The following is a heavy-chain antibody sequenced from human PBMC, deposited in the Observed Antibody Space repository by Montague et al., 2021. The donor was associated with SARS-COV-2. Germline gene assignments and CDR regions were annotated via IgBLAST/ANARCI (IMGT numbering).Heavy chain of an antibody. CDR2: VILCGKT. CDR3: AKGSHSYETLALRSGWFDP. D-gene: IGHD5-18*01. CDR1: GASFSGYH. V-gene: IGHV4-34*01. Sequence: SETLSLTCAVYGASFSGYHCTWIRQSPGRGLERIGEVILCGKTSYNPSLHSRLTISVDTYKQQFSLRLSSVTAADTAVYFCAKGSHSYETLALRSGWFDPWGQGTLVTVSS. J-gene: IGHJ5*02.